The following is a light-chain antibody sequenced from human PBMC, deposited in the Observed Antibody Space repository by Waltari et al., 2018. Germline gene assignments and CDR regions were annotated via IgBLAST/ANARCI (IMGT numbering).Light chain of an antibody. CDR2: EVP. Sequence: QSGLTPPASVSGSPGQSITMSCTGTSSDVGNYDLVSWYQQYPGKAPKLMVYEVPRRSSGVSDRFSGSKSGNTASLTIYGLQSEDEADYYCCSYAGLGIYVFGTGTKVTVL. CDR3: CSYAGLGIYV. CDR1: SSDVGNYDL. J-gene: IGLJ1*01. V-gene: IGLV2-23*02.